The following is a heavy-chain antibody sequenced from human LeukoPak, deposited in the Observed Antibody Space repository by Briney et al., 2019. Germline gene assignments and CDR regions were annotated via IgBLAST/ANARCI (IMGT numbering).Heavy chain of an antibody. CDR2: MNPNSGNT. V-gene: IGHV1-8*01. CDR3: ARGPLFNSAWLDY. D-gene: IGHD3-3*01. CDR1: GYTFTRYD. Sequence: ASVKVSCKTSGYTFTRYDVNWVRQAPGQGPECMGWMNPNSGNTHYAQKFQGRVTLTRNTSISTAYMELSSLRSEDTAVYYCARGPLFNSAWLDYWGQGTLVKVSS. J-gene: IGHJ4*02.